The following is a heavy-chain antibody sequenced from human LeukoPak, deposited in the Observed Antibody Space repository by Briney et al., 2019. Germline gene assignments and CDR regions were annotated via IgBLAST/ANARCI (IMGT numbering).Heavy chain of an antibody. CDR1: GFTFSSYA. J-gene: IGHJ4*02. CDR3: ARDPGYAIYYFDY. CDR2: ISGSGGST. Sequence: GGSLRLSCAASGFTFSSYAMSWVRQAPGKGLEWVSAISGSGGSTYYADSVKGRFSISRDNSKNTLFLHMNSLRAEDTAVYYCARDPGYAIYYFDYWGQGNLVTVSS. V-gene: IGHV3-23*01. D-gene: IGHD3-9*01.